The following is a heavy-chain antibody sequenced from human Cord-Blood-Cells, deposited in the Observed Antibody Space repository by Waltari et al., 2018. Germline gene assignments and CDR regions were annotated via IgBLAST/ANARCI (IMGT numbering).Heavy chain of an antibody. V-gene: IGHV4-59*08. CDR3: ARYYDYVWGGYRYWYFDL. CDR2: IYYSGST. D-gene: IGHD3-16*02. J-gene: IGHJ2*01. CDR1: GGSISSYY. Sequence: QVQLQESGPGLVKPSETLSLTCTVSGGSISSYYWSWIRQPPGKGLEWIGYIYYSGSTNYNPSLKSRVTISVDTSKNQFSLKLSSVTAADTAVYYCARYYDYVWGGYRYWYFDLWGRGTLVTVSS.